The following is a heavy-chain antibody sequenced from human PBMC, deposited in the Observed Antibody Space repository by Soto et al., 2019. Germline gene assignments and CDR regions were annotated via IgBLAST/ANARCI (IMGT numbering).Heavy chain of an antibody. V-gene: IGHV3-64D*06. CDR1: EFTFSAYA. CDR3: VKDMGKVADGIRYHYGLDV. D-gene: IGHD6-13*01. J-gene: IGHJ6*02. Sequence: GGFLRLSCAGSEFTFSAYARHWGRQAPGKGLEYVSAISSDGGGTYYADSVNGRFTISRDNLKNKVYLQMSGLTPADTAVYYCVKDMGKVADGIRYHYGLDVWGQGTTVTSP. CDR2: ISSDGGGT.